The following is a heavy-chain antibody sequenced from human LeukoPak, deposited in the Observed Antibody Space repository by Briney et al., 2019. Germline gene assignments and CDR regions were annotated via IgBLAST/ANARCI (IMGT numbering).Heavy chain of an antibody. D-gene: IGHD2-15*01. CDR1: GFTFDTYG. CDR2: ITGVSNTI. V-gene: IGHV3-48*01. Sequence: GGSLRLSCAASGFTFDTYGMNWVRQAPGKGLEWVSFITGVSNTIYYADSVKGRFTISRDNAKNSLYLQMNSLRVEDTAVYYCARDRMGGSFDYWGQGTLVTVSS. CDR3: ARDRMGGSFDY. J-gene: IGHJ4*02.